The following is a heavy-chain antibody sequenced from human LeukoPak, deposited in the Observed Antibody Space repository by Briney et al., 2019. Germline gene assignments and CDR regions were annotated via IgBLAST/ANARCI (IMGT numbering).Heavy chain of an antibody. CDR3: ARPLDRYCSGGSCGQFDY. D-gene: IGHD2-15*01. V-gene: IGHV1-46*01. CDR1: GYTFTSYY. Sequence: ASVKVSCKASGYTFTSYYMHWMRQAPGQGLEWMGIINPSGGSTSYAQKFQGRVTMTRDTSTSTVYMELSSLRSEDTAVYYCARPLDRYCSGGSCGQFDYWGQGTLVTVSS. CDR2: INPSGGST. J-gene: IGHJ4*02.